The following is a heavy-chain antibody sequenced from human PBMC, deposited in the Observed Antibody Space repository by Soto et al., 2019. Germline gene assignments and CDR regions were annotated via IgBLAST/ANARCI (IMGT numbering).Heavy chain of an antibody. CDR3: AKDREYCSSGNCFSAYYGMDV. CDR1: GFTFNIYG. Sequence: QVQLVESGGGVVQPGGSLRLSCAASGFTFNIYGIHWVRQAPGKGLEWVAGTSYDGDQKYYIDSVKGRFIISRDNSKNTVYLQMNSLRVEDTAMYYCAKDREYCSSGNCFSAYYGMDVWGQGTTVTVSS. J-gene: IGHJ6*02. V-gene: IGHV3-30*18. D-gene: IGHD2-15*01. CDR2: TSYDGDQK.